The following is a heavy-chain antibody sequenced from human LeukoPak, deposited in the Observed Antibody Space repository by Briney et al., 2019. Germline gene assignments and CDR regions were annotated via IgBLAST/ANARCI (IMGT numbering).Heavy chain of an antibody. V-gene: IGHV1-2*02. D-gene: IGHD3-22*01. J-gene: IGHJ4*02. CDR3: ATMNRYYYDSSGYYFRY. CDR2: INPNSGGT. CDR1: GYTFTGYY. Sequence: ASVKVSCKASGYTFTGYYMHWVRQAPGQGLKWMGWINPNSGGTNYAQKFQGRVTMTRDTSTSTVYMELSSLRSEDTAVYYCATMNRYYYDSSGYYFRYWGQGTLVTVSS.